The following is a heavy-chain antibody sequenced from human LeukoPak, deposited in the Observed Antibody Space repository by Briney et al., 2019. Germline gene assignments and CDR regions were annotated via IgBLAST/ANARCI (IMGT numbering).Heavy chain of an antibody. D-gene: IGHD1-26*01. Sequence: PGGSLRLSCAASGFTFSSYWMSWVRQAPGKGLEWVANIKQDGSEKYYVDSVKGRFTISRDNAKNSLYLQMNSLRAEDTAVYYCARDRDEWESPPLDYWGQGTLVTVSS. CDR1: GFTFSSYW. CDR2: IKQDGSEK. J-gene: IGHJ4*02. CDR3: ARDRDEWESPPLDY. V-gene: IGHV3-7*01.